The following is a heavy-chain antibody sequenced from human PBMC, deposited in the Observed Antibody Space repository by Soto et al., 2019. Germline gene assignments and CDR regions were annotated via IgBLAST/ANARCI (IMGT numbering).Heavy chain of an antibody. Sequence: GVSRKISCKGSGYSFTRYWIGWVRQMPGKGLEWMGIIYPGDSDTRYSPSFQGQVTISADKSISTAYLQWSSLKASDTAMYYCAKHLRYSASSAPDYWGQGTLVTVSS. J-gene: IGHJ4*02. V-gene: IGHV5-51*01. D-gene: IGHD1-26*01. CDR3: AKHLRYSASSAPDY. CDR2: IYPGDSDT. CDR1: GYSFTRYW.